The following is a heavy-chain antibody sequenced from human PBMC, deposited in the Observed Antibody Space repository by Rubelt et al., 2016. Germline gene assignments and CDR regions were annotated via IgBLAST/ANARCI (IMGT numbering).Heavy chain of an antibody. CDR2: INHSGRT. D-gene: IGHD1-26*01. J-gene: IGHJ6*02. V-gene: IGHV4-34*01. CDR1: GGSFSGYY. CDR3: ARGRMGFHYYYYGMDV. Sequence: QVQLQQWGAGLLKPSETLSLTCAVYGGSFSGYYWSWIRQPPGKGLEWIGEINHSGRTNYNPSLKSQVTISVDTSKNQFSLKLSSVTAAYTAVYYCARGRMGFHYYYYGMDVWGQGTTVTVSS.